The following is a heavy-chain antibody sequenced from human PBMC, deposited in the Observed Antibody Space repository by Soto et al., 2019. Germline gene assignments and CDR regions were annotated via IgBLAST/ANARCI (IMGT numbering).Heavy chain of an antibody. V-gene: IGHV4-4*02. D-gene: IGHD3-22*01. CDR2: IYHSGST. J-gene: IGHJ4*02. CDR1: GGSISSSNW. CDR3: ARADYYDSSGYYYGY. Sequence: PSGTLSLTCAVSGGSISSSNWWSWVRQPPGKGLEWIGEIYHSGSTNYNPSLKSRVTISVDKSKNQFSLKLSSVTAADTAVYYCARADYYDSSGYYYGYWGQGTLVTVSS.